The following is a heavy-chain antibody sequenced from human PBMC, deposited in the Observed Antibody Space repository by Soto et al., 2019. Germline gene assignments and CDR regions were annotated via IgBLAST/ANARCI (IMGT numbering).Heavy chain of an antibody. Sequence: QVQLQESGPGLVKPSQTLSLTCTVSGGSISSGGYHWSWIRQHPGKGLEWIGYIDYNGSTYYNPSLRSRVTISIDTSTNLSSLQLSSVTAADTAMYYCARFQLYDGLDVWGQGTTVTVSS. V-gene: IGHV4-31*03. CDR1: GGSISSGGYH. D-gene: IGHD2-2*01. CDR2: IDYNGST. J-gene: IGHJ6*02. CDR3: ARFQLYDGLDV.